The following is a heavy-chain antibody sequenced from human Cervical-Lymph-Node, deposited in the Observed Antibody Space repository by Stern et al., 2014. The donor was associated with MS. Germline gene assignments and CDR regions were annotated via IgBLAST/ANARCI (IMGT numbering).Heavy chain of an antibody. CDR1: GFTFSVYG. CDR3: TKRESDFWSGGFDP. J-gene: IGHJ5*02. V-gene: IGHV3-30*18. Sequence: VNLVQSGGGVVQPGRSLRLSCAASGFTFSVYGMHWVRQAPGKGLEWVALISYDGSNKSYADSVKGRFTISRDNSKDTLYLQMNSLRSEDTAVYYCTKRESDFWSGGFDPWGQGTLVTVSS. CDR2: ISYDGSNK. D-gene: IGHD3-3*01.